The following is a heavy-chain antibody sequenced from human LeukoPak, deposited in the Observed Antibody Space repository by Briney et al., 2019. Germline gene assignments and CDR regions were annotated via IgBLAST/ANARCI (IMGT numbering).Heavy chain of an antibody. CDR3: ARLGYCSSTSCPIRY. D-gene: IGHD2-2*01. J-gene: IGHJ4*02. V-gene: IGHV3-21*01. CDR1: GFTFSSYS. Sequence: PGGSLRLSCAASGFTFSSYSMNWVRQAPGGGLEWVSSISSSSSYIYYADSVKGRFTISRDNAKNSLYLQMNSLRAEDTAVYYCARLGYCSSTSCPIRYWGQGTLVTVSS. CDR2: ISSSSSYI.